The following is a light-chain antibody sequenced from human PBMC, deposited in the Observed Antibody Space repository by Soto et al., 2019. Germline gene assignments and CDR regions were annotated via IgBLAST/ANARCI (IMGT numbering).Light chain of an antibody. CDR2: AAS. V-gene: IGKV1-27*01. J-gene: IGKJ1*01. CDR3: QHYNSALET. Sequence: QMTQSPSSLSASIGDRVTITCRSSPGVDNYLAWYQQRPGKVPRLLIYAASTLQSGVPSRFSGSRSGADFTLTISSLQPEDVATYYCQHYNSALETFGQGTKVEIK. CDR1: PGVDNY.